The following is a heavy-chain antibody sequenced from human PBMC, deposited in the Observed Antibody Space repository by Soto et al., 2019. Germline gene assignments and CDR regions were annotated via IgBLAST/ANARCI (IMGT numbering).Heavy chain of an antibody. J-gene: IGHJ4*02. Sequence: GGSLRLSCSVSGFTFSAYWMHWVRQVPGKGLTWVPRISDDGSTATYADSVKGRFVISRDNAKNSLYLEMNTLRADDSGLYYCARGPRVSSTGTGAHWGRGTLVTVS. V-gene: IGHV3-74*01. CDR1: GFTFSAYW. CDR3: ARGPRVSSTGTGAH. CDR2: ISDDGSTA. D-gene: IGHD1-1*01.